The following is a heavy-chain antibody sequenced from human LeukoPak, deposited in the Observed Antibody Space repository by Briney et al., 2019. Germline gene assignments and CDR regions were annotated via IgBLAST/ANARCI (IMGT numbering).Heavy chain of an antibody. J-gene: IGHJ4*02. CDR3: ARDPSGYFNY. D-gene: IGHD3-22*01. CDR1: GGSVSSGNYY. Sequence: SETLSLTCTVSGGSVSSGNYYGSWIRQPPGKGLDWIGYIYYSGSTNYNPSLKSRVTISVDTSKNQFSLRLSSVTAADTAVYYCARDPSGYFNYWGQGTLATVCS. CDR2: IYYSGST. V-gene: IGHV4-61*01.